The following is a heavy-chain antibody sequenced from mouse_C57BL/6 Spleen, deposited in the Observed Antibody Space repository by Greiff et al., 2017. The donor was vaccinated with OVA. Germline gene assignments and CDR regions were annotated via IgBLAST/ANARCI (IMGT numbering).Heavy chain of an antibody. CDR2: INPSTGGT. CDR1: GYSFTGYY. CDR3: ARKGGDY. V-gene: IGHV1-42*01. Sequence: EVMLVESGPELVKPGASVKISCKASGYSFTGYYMNWVKQSPEKSLEWIGEINPSTGGTTYNQKFKAKATLTVDKSSSTAYMQLKSLTSEDSAVYYCARKGGDYWGQGTSVTVSS. J-gene: IGHJ4*01.